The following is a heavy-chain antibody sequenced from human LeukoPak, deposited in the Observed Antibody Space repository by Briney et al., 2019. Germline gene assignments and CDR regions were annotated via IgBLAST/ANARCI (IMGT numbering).Heavy chain of an antibody. CDR1: GFTFSSYA. V-gene: IGHV3-23*01. Sequence: LAGGSLRLSCTASGFTFSSYAMSWVRQAPGKGLEWVSAISGSGGSTYYADSVKGRFTISRDNSKNTLYLQMNSLRAEDTAVYYCAKGKFYYYYMDVWGKGTTVTVSS. J-gene: IGHJ6*03. CDR2: ISGSGGST. CDR3: AKGKFYYYYMDV. D-gene: IGHD3-3*01.